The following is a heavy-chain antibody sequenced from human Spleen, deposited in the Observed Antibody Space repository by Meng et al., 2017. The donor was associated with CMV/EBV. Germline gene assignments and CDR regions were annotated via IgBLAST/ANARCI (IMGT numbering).Heavy chain of an antibody. V-gene: IGHV3-30*02. Sequence: GESLKISCAASGFSFSNYGMNWVRQAPGKGLEWVAFIRYDGTDRVYADSVKGRFTISRDNSKNTLYLQMNSLRAEDTAVYYCAREKGYSYGYYFDYWGQGTLVTVSS. CDR1: GFSFSNYG. CDR3: AREKGYSYGYYFDY. CDR2: IRYDGTDR. J-gene: IGHJ4*02. D-gene: IGHD5-18*01.